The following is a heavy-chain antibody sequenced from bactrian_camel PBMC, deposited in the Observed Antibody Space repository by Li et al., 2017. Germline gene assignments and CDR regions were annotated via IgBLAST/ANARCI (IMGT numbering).Heavy chain of an antibody. D-gene: IGHD1*01. CDR2: ISREDMGGLA. J-gene: IGHJ4*01. Sequence: HVQLVESGGGSVQAGGSLRLSCIVSGYNNRITSLGWFRQTPGKQREGLAEISREDMGGLATYAESVKGRFTISQDNARKEVFLQMNDLKPEDTAMYQRALWFELTAYWGQGTQVTVS. V-gene: IGHV3S53*01. CDR1: GYNNRITS. CDR3: ALWFELTAY.